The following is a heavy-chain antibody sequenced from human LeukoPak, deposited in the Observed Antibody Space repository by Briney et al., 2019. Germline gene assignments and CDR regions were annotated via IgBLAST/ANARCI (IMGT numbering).Heavy chain of an antibody. CDR3: AKCYCSGGSCHSILDS. CDR2: IGDRADRT. CDR1: GITFSYYA. J-gene: IGHJ4*02. D-gene: IGHD2-15*01. Sequence: GGSLRLSCAASGITFSYYAMSWVRQAPGKGLEWVSTIGDRADRTYYADSVKGRFTISRDDSKNTLYLQMHSLRVEDTAVYYCAKCYCSGGSCHSILDSWGQGTLVTVSS. V-gene: IGHV3-23*01.